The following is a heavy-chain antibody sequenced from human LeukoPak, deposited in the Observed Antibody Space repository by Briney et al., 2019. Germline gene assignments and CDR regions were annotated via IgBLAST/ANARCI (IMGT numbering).Heavy chain of an antibody. CDR1: GFTFSSYG. J-gene: IGHJ6*02. CDR3: AKDPPYDYYYGMDV. CDR2: ISNDGSNK. Sequence: PGRSLRLSCAASGFTFSSYGMHWVRQAPGKGLEWVAVISNDGSNKYYADSEKGPFTISRDNSKNTLYLQTNSLRAEDTAVYYCAKDPPYDYYYGMDVWGQGTTVTVSS. D-gene: IGHD2-2*01. V-gene: IGHV3-30*18.